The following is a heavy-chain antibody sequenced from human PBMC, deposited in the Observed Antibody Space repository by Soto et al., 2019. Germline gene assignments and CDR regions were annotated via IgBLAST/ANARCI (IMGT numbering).Heavy chain of an antibody. Sequence: QVQLVESGGGVVQPGRSLRLSCAASGFSFSNCGMHWVRQAPGKGLEWVAAISSDGSDKYYSESVKGRFTXSRDXSKXXXXXXXXXLXXXDTXVYYXVXGXEVARQELXXWGQ. D-gene: IGHD3-10*02. CDR2: ISSDGSDK. V-gene: IGHV3-30*03. CDR3: VXGXEVARQELXX. CDR1: GFSFSNCG. J-gene: IGHJ4*02.